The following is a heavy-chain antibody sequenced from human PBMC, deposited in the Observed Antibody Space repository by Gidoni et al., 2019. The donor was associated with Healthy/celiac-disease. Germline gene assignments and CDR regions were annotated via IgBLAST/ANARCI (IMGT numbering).Heavy chain of an antibody. CDR2: IWYDGSKK. Sequence: VQLVASGGGLVQPGRSLRLSCAASGFPFISYGMPWVRQSPGKGLEWEAVIWYDGSKKYYADSVKGRFNICRDNSKNPLYLQMNSLRAEDTAVYYCARDEAVVVPAAIAPREYYYYYYGMDVWGQGTTVTVSS. V-gene: IGHV3-33*01. D-gene: IGHD2-2*01. J-gene: IGHJ6*02. CDR3: ARDEAVVVPAAIAPREYYYYYYGMDV. CDR1: GFPFISYG.